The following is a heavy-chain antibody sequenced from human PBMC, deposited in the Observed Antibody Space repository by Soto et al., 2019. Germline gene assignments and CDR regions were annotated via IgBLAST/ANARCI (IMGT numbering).Heavy chain of an antibody. CDR3: ARGRYGDY. CDR2: ISAHNGNT. Sequence: QVHLVQSGAEVKKPGASVKVSCKGSGYDFTTYGITWVRQAPGQGLEWMAWISAHNGNTDYAQKLQGRVTVTRDTSTSTAYMELRSVRSDDTAMYYCARGRYGDYWGQGALVTVSS. D-gene: IGHD1-1*01. V-gene: IGHV1-18*01. CDR1: GYDFTTYG. J-gene: IGHJ4*02.